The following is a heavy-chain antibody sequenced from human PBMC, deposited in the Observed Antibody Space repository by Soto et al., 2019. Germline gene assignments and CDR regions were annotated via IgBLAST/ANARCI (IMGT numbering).Heavy chain of an antibody. Sequence: ASVKVSCKASGYTFTSYAMHWVRQAPGQRLEWMGWINAGNGNTKYSQKFQGRVTITRDTSASTAYMELSSLRSEDTAVYYCARAGYSSGWYLRWFDPWGHGTLVTVSS. V-gene: IGHV1-3*01. D-gene: IGHD6-19*01. CDR2: INAGNGNT. CDR3: ARAGYSSGWYLRWFDP. J-gene: IGHJ5*02. CDR1: GYTFTSYA.